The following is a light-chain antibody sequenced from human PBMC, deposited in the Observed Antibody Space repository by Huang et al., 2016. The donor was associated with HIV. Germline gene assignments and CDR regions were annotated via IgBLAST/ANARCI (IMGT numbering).Light chain of an antibody. CDR1: ESLVYPDGNTY. Sequence: DVELTQSPLSLPVTLGQPASISCRSSESLVYPDGNTYLNWFHQRPGQPPRRLIFKVSERDSGVPARISGRGSGTYFTLEISSVEAGDVGLYFCMQGTHWPPTFGQGTKVEFK. CDR2: KVS. J-gene: IGKJ1*01. V-gene: IGKV2-30*01. CDR3: MQGTHWPPT.